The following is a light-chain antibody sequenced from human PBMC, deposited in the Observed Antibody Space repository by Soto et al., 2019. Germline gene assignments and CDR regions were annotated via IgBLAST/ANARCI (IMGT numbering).Light chain of an antibody. V-gene: IGLV2-23*01. Sequence: QSALTQPASVSGSPEQSTTISCTGTSNDVGRYNLVSWYQHHPGKAPKVMIYEATKRPSGVSNRFSGSKSGNTASLTISGLQTEDEADYYCCAYAGSGTVVFGGGTKVTVL. CDR2: EAT. CDR1: SNDVGRYNL. J-gene: IGLJ3*02. CDR3: CAYAGSGTVV.